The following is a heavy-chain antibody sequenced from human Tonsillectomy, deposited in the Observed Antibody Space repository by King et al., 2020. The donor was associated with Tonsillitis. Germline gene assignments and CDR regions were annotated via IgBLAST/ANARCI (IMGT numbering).Heavy chain of an antibody. CDR1: GSTFSSYG. V-gene: IGHV3-33*01. J-gene: IGHJ3*01. CDR2: ICHDGNNK. CDR3: ARDGVNACDG. D-gene: IGHD3-16*01. Sequence: VQLVESGGGVVQHGRSLRVSCAASGSTFSSYGIHWVRQAPGKGLERVAVICHDGNNKDYADSVKGRFTISRDNSKNTLYLQMNSLRAEDTAVYYCARDGVNACDGWGLGTMVTVSS.